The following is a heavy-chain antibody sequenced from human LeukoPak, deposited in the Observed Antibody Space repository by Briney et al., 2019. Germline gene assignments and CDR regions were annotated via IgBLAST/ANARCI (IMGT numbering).Heavy chain of an antibody. CDR1: GGTFTGYA. CDR3: ARDPAWFGELIFDY. J-gene: IGHJ4*02. Sequence: SVKLSCKASGGTFTGYAISWVRHAPGQGLEWMGRIIPILGIANYAPKFQGRVTITADKSTITAYMELSSLRSEDPAVYYCARDPAWFGELIFDYWGQGTLVTVSS. V-gene: IGHV1-69*04. CDR2: IIPILGIA. D-gene: IGHD3-10*01.